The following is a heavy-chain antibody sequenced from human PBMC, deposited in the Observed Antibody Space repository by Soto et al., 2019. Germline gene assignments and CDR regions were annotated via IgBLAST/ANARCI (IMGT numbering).Heavy chain of an antibody. D-gene: IGHD2-8*01. CDR3: ATYCTNGVCPRHYGMDV. J-gene: IGHJ6*02. CDR1: GYTFTSYY. V-gene: IGHV1-46*01. CDR2: INPSGGST. Sequence: ASVKVSCKASGYTFTSYYMHWVRQAPGQGLEWMGIINPSGGSTSYAQKFQGRVTMTRDTSTSTVYMELSSLRSEDTAVYYCATYCTNGVCPRHYGMDVWGQGTTVTVSS.